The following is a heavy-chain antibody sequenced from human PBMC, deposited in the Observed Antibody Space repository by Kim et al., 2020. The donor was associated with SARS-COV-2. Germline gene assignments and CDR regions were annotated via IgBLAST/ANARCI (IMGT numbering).Heavy chain of an antibody. CDR3: ARDNRGYYDSSGYYYQYFDY. CDR2: ISSSSSTI. CDR1: GFTFSSYS. J-gene: IGHJ4*02. V-gene: IGHV3-48*02. D-gene: IGHD3-22*01. Sequence: GGSLRLSCAASGFTFSSYSMNWVRQAPGKGLEWVSYISSSSSTIYYADSVKGRFTISRDNAKNSLYLQMNSLRDEDTAVYYCARDNRGYYDSSGYYYQYFDYWGQGTLVTVSS.